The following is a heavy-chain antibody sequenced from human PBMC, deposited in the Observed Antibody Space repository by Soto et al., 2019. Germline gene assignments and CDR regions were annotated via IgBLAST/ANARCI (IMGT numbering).Heavy chain of an antibody. CDR2: IYYTGNT. Sequence: SETLSLTCTVSGDSISTYYWSWIRQPPGKGLEWIAYIYYTGNTYYNPSLKSRVTISMDTSKNQFSLKLSSVTAADTAVYYCARYYYDSSGYYYGWFDPWGQGTLVTVSS. J-gene: IGHJ5*02. CDR1: GDSISTYY. V-gene: IGHV4-59*01. D-gene: IGHD3-22*01. CDR3: ARYYYDSSGYYYGWFDP.